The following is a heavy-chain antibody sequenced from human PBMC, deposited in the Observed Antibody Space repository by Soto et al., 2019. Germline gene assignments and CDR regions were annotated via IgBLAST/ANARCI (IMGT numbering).Heavy chain of an antibody. CDR2: IYYTGNT. Sequence: SETLSLTCTVSGDSISTYYWSWIRQPPGKGLEWIAYIYYTGNTYYNPSLKSRVTISMDTSKNQFSLKLSSVTAADTAVYYCARYYYDSSGYYYGWFDPWGQGTLVTVSS. J-gene: IGHJ5*02. CDR1: GDSISTYY. V-gene: IGHV4-59*01. D-gene: IGHD3-22*01. CDR3: ARYYYDSSGYYYGWFDP.